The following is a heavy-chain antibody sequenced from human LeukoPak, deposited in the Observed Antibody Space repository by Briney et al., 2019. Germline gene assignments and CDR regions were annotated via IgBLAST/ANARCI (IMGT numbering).Heavy chain of an antibody. V-gene: IGHV1-24*01. Sequence: ASVKVSCKVSGYTLTELSMHWVRQAPGKGLEWMGGFDPEVGETIYAQKFRGRVTMTEDTSPDTAYMELSSLRSEDTAVYYCARVRDCSGGSCYSDYFDYWGQGTLVTVSS. D-gene: IGHD2-15*01. CDR3: ARVRDCSGGSCYSDYFDY. CDR1: GYTLTELS. J-gene: IGHJ4*02. CDR2: FDPEVGET.